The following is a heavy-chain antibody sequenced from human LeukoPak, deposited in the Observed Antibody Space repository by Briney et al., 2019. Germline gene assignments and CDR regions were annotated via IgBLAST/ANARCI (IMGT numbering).Heavy chain of an antibody. D-gene: IGHD5-12*01. J-gene: IGHJ4*02. Sequence: GGSLRLSCSASGFIISDYAMHWVRQAPGKGLEYVSAISANGGSTYYADSVKGRFTISRDTSKNTLYLQLSSLSAEDTAVYYCVRSSGYGAGDYWGQGTLVTVSS. CDR3: VRSSGYGAGDY. CDR1: GFIISDYA. V-gene: IGHV3-64D*06. CDR2: ISANGGST.